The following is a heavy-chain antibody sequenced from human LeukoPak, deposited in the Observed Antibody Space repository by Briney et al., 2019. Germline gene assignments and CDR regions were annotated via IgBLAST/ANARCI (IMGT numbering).Heavy chain of an antibody. Sequence: PGGSLRLSCAASGYTFSYYGMHWVRQAPGKGLEWVAIIRHDGSTKYYADSVKGRFTISRDNSKNTLYLQMNSLRAEDTAVYYCAKDSPLWTTVPYFNYWGQGTLVTVSS. V-gene: IGHV3-30*02. CDR1: GYTFSYYG. D-gene: IGHD4-17*01. CDR2: IRHDGSTK. CDR3: AKDSPLWTTVPYFNY. J-gene: IGHJ4*02.